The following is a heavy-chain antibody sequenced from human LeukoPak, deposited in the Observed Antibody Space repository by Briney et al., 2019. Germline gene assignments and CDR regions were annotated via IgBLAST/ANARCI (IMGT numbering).Heavy chain of an antibody. Sequence: PSETLSLTCVVSGGSISDSFEHYWCWVRQPPGKGFEWIAEVHHTGRTIYSPSFARRVTISPDTSTNQVSLKLTSVTAADTAVYYCARGPRGYLSCYFDYWGQGTLVTVSS. CDR2: VHHTGRT. CDR3: ARGPRGYLSCYFDY. J-gene: IGHJ4*02. D-gene: IGHD3-22*01. CDR1: GGSISDSFEHY. V-gene: IGHV4-4*02.